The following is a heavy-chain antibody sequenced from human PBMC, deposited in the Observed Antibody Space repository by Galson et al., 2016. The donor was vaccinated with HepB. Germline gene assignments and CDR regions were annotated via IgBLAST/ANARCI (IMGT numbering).Heavy chain of an antibody. CDR2: TFYRSNWQN. J-gene: IGHJ6*02. D-gene: IGHD5-12*01. CDR3: SREQVATVNSQHYFYYYAMDI. Sequence: CAISGDSVPNNNAGWYWIRQSPSRGLECLGRTFYRSNWQNDYAESVNSRISINADTAKNEFSLHLRSVTPEDTGVYYCSREQVATVNSQHYFYYYAMDIWGQGTTVTVSS. CDR1: GDSVPNNNAG. V-gene: IGHV6-1*01.